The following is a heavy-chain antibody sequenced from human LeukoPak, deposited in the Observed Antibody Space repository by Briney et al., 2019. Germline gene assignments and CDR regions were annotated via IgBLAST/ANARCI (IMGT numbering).Heavy chain of an antibody. J-gene: IGHJ4*02. CDR2: NIPIFGTA. CDR3: ARDLVDTATPYYFDY. CDR1: GGTFSSYA. Sequence: SVKVSCKASGGTFSSYAISWVRQAPGQGLEWMGGNIPIFGTANYAQKFQGRVTITADESTSTAYMELSSLRSEDTAVYYCARDLVDTATPYYFDYWGQGTLVTVSS. D-gene: IGHD5-18*01. V-gene: IGHV1-69*13.